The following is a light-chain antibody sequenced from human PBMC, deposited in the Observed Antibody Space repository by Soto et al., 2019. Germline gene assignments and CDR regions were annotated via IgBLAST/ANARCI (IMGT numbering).Light chain of an antibody. CDR3: QQSYSAPRS. Sequence: DIQMTQSPSSLSASVGDRVIITCRASQSISAYLNWYQQKPGKAPKLLIYGALSLQSGVPSRFSGSGSGTDFTLSISSLQPEDFATYYCQQSYSAPRSFGQGTKLEIK. V-gene: IGKV1-39*01. J-gene: IGKJ2*01. CDR2: GAL. CDR1: QSISAY.